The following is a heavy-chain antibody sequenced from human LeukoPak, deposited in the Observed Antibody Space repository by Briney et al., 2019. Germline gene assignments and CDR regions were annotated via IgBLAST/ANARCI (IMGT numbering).Heavy chain of an antibody. Sequence: PGGSLRLSCAASGFIFSDYYMTWIRQAPGEGLEWISYITNIDSSKKYADSVKGRFTISRDNAKKSLFLQLNSLRADDTAVYYCARRTGSQAFDYWGQGTLVTVSS. V-gene: IGHV3-11*04. D-gene: IGHD2-8*02. J-gene: IGHJ4*02. CDR1: GFIFSDYY. CDR3: ARRTGSQAFDY. CDR2: ITNIDSSK.